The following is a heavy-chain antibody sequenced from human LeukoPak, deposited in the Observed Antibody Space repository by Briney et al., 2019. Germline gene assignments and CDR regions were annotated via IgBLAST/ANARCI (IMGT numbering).Heavy chain of an antibody. CDR2: ISSSGSTI. CDR1: GFTFSDYH. V-gene: IGHV3-11*04. Sequence: GGSLRLSCAASGFTFSDYHMSWIRQAPGKGLEWVPYISSSGSTIYYADSVKGRFTISRDNAKNSLYLQMNSLRAEDTAVYYCARGAEVVPATTNWFDPWGQGTLVTVSS. D-gene: IGHD2-2*01. J-gene: IGHJ5*02. CDR3: ARGAEVVPATTNWFDP.